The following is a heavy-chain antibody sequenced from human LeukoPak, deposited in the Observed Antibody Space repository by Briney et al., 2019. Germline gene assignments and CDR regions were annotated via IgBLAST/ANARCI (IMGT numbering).Heavy chain of an antibody. CDR3: AKDSYYDILTGFDY. J-gene: IGHJ4*02. D-gene: IGHD3-9*01. CDR1: GFTFSSYA. V-gene: IGHV3-30*04. Sequence: GGSLRLSCAASGFTFSSYAMHWVRQAPGKGLEWVAVISYDGSNKYYADSVKGRFTISRDNSKNTLYLQMNSLRAVDTAVYYCAKDSYYDILTGFDYWGQGTLVTVSS. CDR2: ISYDGSNK.